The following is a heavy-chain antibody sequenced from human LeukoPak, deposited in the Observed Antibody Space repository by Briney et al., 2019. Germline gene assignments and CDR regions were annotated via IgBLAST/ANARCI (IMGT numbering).Heavy chain of an antibody. D-gene: IGHD1-26*01. V-gene: IGHV3-53*05. J-gene: IGHJ4*02. Sequence: GGSLRLSCAASGFTVSSNYMSWVRQAPGKGLEWVSVIYSGGSTYYADSVKGRFTISRDNSKNTLYLQMDSLRAEDTALYYCARDYSGNYYKGFDYWGQGTLVTVSS. CDR2: IYSGGST. CDR1: GFTVSSNY. CDR3: ARDYSGNYYKGFDY.